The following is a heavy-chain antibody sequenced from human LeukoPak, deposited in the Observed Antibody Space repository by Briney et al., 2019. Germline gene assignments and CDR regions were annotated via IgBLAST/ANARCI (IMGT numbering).Heavy chain of an antibody. D-gene: IGHD3-10*01. J-gene: IGHJ5*02. CDR3: ARASQKGLWFGESLNGPLFNWFDP. CDR1: GYTFTSYY. V-gene: IGHV1-46*01. Sequence: ASVKVSCKASGYTFTSYYMHWVRQAPGQGLEWMGIINPSGGSTSYAQKFQGRVTMTRDTSTSTVYMELSRLRSEATAVYYCARASQKGLWFGESLNGPLFNWFDPWGQGTLVTVSS. CDR2: INPSGGST.